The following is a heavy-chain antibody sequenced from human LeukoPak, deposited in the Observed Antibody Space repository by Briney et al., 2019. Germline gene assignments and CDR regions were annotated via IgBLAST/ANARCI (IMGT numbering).Heavy chain of an antibody. Sequence: SETLSLTCNVSGYSISSGYFWGWVRPPPGKGLEWIGSIYQRATVHYNPSLKSRVTISVDTSKNQFSLKLNSVTAADTALYYCARQYYGYSGGGLDYWGQGTLVTVSS. V-gene: IGHV4-38-2*02. J-gene: IGHJ4*02. CDR1: GYSISSGYF. CDR2: IYQRATV. D-gene: IGHD3-16*01. CDR3: ARQYYGYSGGGLDY.